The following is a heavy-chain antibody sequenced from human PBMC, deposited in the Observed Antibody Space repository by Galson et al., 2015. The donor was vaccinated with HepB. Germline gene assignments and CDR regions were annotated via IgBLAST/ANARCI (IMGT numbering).Heavy chain of an antibody. CDR3: ARDSRVWLRWLPELYGMDV. CDR1: GFTFSSYG. V-gene: IGHV3-33*01. CDR2: IWYDGSNK. J-gene: IGHJ6*02. D-gene: IGHD5-12*01. Sequence: SLRLSCAASGFTFSSYGMHWVRQAPGKGLEWVAVIWYDGSNKYYADSVKGRFTISRDNSKNTLYLQMNSLRAEDTAVYYCARDSRVWLRWLPELYGMDVWGQGTTVTVSS.